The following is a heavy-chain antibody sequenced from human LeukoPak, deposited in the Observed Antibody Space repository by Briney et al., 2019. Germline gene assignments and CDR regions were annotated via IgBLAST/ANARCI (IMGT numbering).Heavy chain of an antibody. Sequence: PGGSLRLSCAASGFTFNNYGMHWVRQAPGKGLEWVAVIWYDGSNKYYADSVKGRFIISRDNSKNTLYLQINSLRAEDTAVYYCARGADYYDILYAFDIWGQGTMVTVSS. V-gene: IGHV3-33*01. CDR2: IWYDGSNK. CDR1: GFTFNNYG. CDR3: ARGADYYDILYAFDI. D-gene: IGHD3-9*01. J-gene: IGHJ3*02.